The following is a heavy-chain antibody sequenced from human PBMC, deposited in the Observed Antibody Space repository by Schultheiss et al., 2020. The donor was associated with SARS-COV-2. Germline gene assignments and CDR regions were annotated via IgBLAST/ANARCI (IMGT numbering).Heavy chain of an antibody. CDR1: GGSISSYY. CDR3: ARQRYSSGWTDY. J-gene: IGHJ4*02. V-gene: IGHV4-39*01. Sequence: SETLSLTCTVSGGSISSYYWGWIRQPPGKGLEWIGSIYYSGSTYYNPSLKSRVTISVDTSKNQFSLKLSSVTAADTAVYYCARQRYSSGWTDYWGQGTLVTVSS. CDR2: IYYSGST. D-gene: IGHD6-19*01.